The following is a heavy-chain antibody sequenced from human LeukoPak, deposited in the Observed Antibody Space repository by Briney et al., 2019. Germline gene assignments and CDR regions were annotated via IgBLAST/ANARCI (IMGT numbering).Heavy chain of an antibody. CDR3: ARDPAEADC. Sequence: HPGGSLRLSCAASGFTFSSYAMSWVRQAPGKGLEWVSAISGSGGSTYYADSVKGRFTISRDNAKNSLYLQMNGLRAEDTAVYYCARDPAEADCWGQGTLVTVSS. J-gene: IGHJ4*02. CDR2: ISGSGGST. V-gene: IGHV3-23*01. CDR1: GFTFSSYA.